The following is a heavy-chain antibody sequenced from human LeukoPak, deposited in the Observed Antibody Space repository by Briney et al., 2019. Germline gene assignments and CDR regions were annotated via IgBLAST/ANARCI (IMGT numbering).Heavy chain of an antibody. V-gene: IGHV3-7*01. CDR2: INQDGSEK. D-gene: IGHD3-16*02. Sequence: GGSLRLSCAASGFIFSSYWMSWVRQAPGKGLEWVANINQDGSEKYYVDSVKGRFTISRDNAKNSLYLQMNSLRAEDTAVYYCARHSPYDYVWGSYPLFDYWGQGTLVTVSS. J-gene: IGHJ4*02. CDR1: GFIFSSYW. CDR3: ARHSPYDYVWGSYPLFDY.